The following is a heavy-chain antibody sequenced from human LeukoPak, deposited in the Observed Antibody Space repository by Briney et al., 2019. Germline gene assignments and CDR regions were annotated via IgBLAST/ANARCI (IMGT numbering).Heavy chain of an antibody. D-gene: IGHD2-2*01. CDR3: ARTGPTFFVIVPPAYFDY. CDR2: INDSGST. J-gene: IGHJ4*02. V-gene: IGHV4-34*01. CDR1: GGSFSGHY. Sequence: PSETLSLTCVVYGGSFSGHYWSWIRQRPGKGLEWIGEINDSGSTDYNPSLKSRVTIPLDTSKNQFSLKLRSVTAADTAVYYCARTGPTFFVIVPPAYFDYWGQGILVTVSS.